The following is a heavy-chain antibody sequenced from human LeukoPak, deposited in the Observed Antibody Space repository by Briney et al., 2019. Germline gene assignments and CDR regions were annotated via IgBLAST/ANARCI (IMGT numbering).Heavy chain of an antibody. CDR2: IRNKAKSYTT. Sequence: GGSLRLSCAASGFTFSDHYMDWVRQAPGKGLEWVVRIRNKAKSYTTDYAASVKVTFTVSRDESRNSLYMQMNSLQTEDTAVYYCTRRGRSGNWLDPWGQGTLVTVSS. CDR3: TRRGRSGNWLDP. V-gene: IGHV3-72*01. J-gene: IGHJ5*02. D-gene: IGHD6-19*01. CDR1: GFTFSDHY.